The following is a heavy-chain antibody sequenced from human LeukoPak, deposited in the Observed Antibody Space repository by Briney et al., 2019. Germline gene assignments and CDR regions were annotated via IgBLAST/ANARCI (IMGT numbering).Heavy chain of an antibody. CDR2: IKQDGSEK. CDR3: ARDLSSIN. V-gene: IGHV3-7*01. J-gene: IGHJ4*02. D-gene: IGHD6-6*01. CDR1: GFTLRSYW. Sequence: GGSLTLSCAASGFTLRSYWMSWVRQAPGRGLEWVANIKQDGSEKHYVDSVEGRFTISRDNAKNSLFLQMNSLRAEDTAVYFCARDLSSINWGQGTLVTVSS.